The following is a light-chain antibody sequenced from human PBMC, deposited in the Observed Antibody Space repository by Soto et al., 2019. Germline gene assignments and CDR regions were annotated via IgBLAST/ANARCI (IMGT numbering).Light chain of an antibody. J-gene: IGLJ2*01. V-gene: IGLV2-14*03. Sequence: QAVVTQPASVSGSPGQSITISCTGTSSDVGGYNYVSWYQQHPGKAPKLIIYDVTRRPSGVSNRFSGSKSGNTASLAISGLQAEDEADYFCSSCTTSTTYVVFGGGTKLTVL. CDR2: DVT. CDR1: SSDVGGYNY. CDR3: SSCTTSTTYVV.